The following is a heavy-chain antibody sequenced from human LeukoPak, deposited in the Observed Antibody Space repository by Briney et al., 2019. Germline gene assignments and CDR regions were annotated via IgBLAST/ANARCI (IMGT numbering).Heavy chain of an antibody. CDR2: VSSGSSTI. J-gene: IGHJ1*01. D-gene: IGHD3-22*01. Sequence: GGSLRLSCAASGFTFSDYYMSWIRQAPGKGLEWVSYVSSGSSTIYYADSVKGRFTISRDNAKNSLSLQMNSLRVEDTAVYYCARGRAMILVWGQGTLVTVSS. CDR3: ARGRAMILV. CDR1: GFTFSDYY. V-gene: IGHV3-11*04.